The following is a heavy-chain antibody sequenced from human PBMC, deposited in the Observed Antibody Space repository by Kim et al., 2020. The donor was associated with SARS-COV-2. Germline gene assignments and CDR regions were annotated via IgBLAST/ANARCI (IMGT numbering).Heavy chain of an antibody. D-gene: IGHD3-10*01. V-gene: IGHV3-9*01. CDR2: ISWNSGSI. CDR3: AKDINYYGSGSRGVRGMDV. J-gene: IGHJ6*02. Sequence: GGSLRLSCAASGFTFDDYAMHWVRQAPGKGLEWVSGISWNSGSIGYADSVKGRFTISRDNAKNSLYLQMNSLRAEDTALYYCAKDINYYGSGSRGVRGMDVWGQGTTVTVSS. CDR1: GFTFDDYA.